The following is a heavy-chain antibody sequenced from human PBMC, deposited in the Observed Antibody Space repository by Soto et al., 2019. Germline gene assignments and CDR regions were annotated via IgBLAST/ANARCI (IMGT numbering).Heavy chain of an antibody. Sequence: PGGSLRLSCSASGFTFSDYYMSWIRQAPGKGLEWVSYISSSSSYTNDADSVKGRFTISRDNAKNSLYLQMNSLRAEDTAVYYCARGGYYYDSSVDYWGQGTLVTVSS. CDR3: ARGGYYYDSSVDY. CDR2: ISSSSSYT. D-gene: IGHD3-22*01. CDR1: GFTFSDYY. J-gene: IGHJ4*02. V-gene: IGHV3-11*06.